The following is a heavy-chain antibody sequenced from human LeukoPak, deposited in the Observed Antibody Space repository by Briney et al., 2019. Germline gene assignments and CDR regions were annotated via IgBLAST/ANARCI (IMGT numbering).Heavy chain of an antibody. D-gene: IGHD6-13*01. CDR2: IYTSGST. V-gene: IGHV4-61*02. Sequence: PSETLSLTCTVSGGSISSGSYYCTWIRQPAGKGLEWIGRIYTSGSTNYNPSLKSRVTISVDTSKNQFSLKLSSVTAADTAVYYCARDRGYSTELAIDYWGQGTLVTVSS. CDR3: ARDRGYSTELAIDY. J-gene: IGHJ4*02. CDR1: GGSISSGSYY.